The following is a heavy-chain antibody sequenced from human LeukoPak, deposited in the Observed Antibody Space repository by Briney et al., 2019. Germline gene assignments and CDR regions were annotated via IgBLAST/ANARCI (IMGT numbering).Heavy chain of an antibody. V-gene: IGHV3-30*02. CDR1: GFLFSSYS. D-gene: IGHD6-19*01. CDR3: AKSQVTGWYDFDY. CDR2: IRSDGSDK. Sequence: GGSLRLSCVGSGFLFSSYSMNWVRQAPGKGLEWVASIRSDGSDKKYADSVKGQFTISRDNSKSTLNLQMNSLRPEDTAVYYCAKSQVTGWYDFDYWGQGTLVIVSS. J-gene: IGHJ4*02.